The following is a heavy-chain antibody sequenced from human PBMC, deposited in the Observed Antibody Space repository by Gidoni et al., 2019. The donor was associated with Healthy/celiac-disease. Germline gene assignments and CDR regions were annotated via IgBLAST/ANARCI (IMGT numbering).Heavy chain of an antibody. J-gene: IGHJ2*01. CDR2: MFYSGNT. D-gene: IGHD2-15*01. CDR1: VGSISSSGYY. V-gene: IGHV4-39*01. Sequence: QLQLQESGPGLVKPSETLSLTCTVSVGSISSSGYYWGWIRQPPGKGLEWIGSMFYSGNTYYNPSLKSRVTISVDTSKNQFSLNLSSVTAADTAVYYCARRAATNWYFDLWGRGTLLTVSS. CDR3: ARRAATNWYFDL.